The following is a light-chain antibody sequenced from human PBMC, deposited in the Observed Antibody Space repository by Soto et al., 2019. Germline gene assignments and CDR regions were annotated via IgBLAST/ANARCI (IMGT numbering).Light chain of an antibody. CDR3: QQSGSSPGT. CDR2: GAS. Sequence: EIVLTQSPGTLSLSPGERATLSCRASQSISSYLAWYQQKPGQAPRLLIYGASSSATGIPDRFSGSGSGTDFSLTITRLEPADFAVYYCQQSGSSPGTFGQGTKLEIK. CDR1: QSISSY. V-gene: IGKV3-20*01. J-gene: IGKJ2*01.